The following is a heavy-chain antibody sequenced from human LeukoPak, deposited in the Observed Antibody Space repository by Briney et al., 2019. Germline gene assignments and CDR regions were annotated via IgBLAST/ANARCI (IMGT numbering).Heavy chain of an antibody. D-gene: IGHD3-9*01. J-gene: IGHJ4*02. CDR1: GFTFSSYS. V-gene: IGHV3-21*01. Sequence: GGSLRLSCAASGFTFSSYSMNWVRQAPGKGLEWVSSISSSSSYIYYADSVKGRFTISRDNAKNSLYLQMHSLRAEDTAVYYCARDNDLLRYFDWPLDYWGQGTLVTVSS. CDR3: ARDNDLLRYFDWPLDY. CDR2: ISSSSSYI.